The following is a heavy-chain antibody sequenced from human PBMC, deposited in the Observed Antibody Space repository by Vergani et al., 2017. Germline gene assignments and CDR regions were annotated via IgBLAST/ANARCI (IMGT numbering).Heavy chain of an antibody. CDR3: ARAPIRGYSYGGWEALDY. J-gene: IGHJ4*02. V-gene: IGHV4-31*03. Sequence: QVQLQESGPGLVKPSQTLSPTCTVSGGSISSGGYYWSWIRQHPGKGLEWIGYIYYSGSTYYNPSLKSRVTISVDTSKNQFSLKLSSVTAADTAVYYCARAPIRGYSYGGWEALDYWGQGTLVTVSS. D-gene: IGHD5-18*01. CDR2: IYYSGST. CDR1: GGSISSGGYY.